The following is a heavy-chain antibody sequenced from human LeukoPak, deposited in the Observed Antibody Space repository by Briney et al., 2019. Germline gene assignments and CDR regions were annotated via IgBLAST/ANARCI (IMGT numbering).Heavy chain of an antibody. V-gene: IGHV1-69*13. D-gene: IGHD3-10*01. J-gene: IGHJ5*02. Sequence: GASVKVSCKASVGTFSSYAISWVRQAPGQGLEWMGGIIPIFGTANYAQKFQGRVTITADESTSTAYMELSSLRSEDTAVYYCARGSGSYYNIPGNWFDPWGQGTLVTVSS. CDR2: IIPIFGTA. CDR1: VGTFSSYA. CDR3: ARGSGSYYNIPGNWFDP.